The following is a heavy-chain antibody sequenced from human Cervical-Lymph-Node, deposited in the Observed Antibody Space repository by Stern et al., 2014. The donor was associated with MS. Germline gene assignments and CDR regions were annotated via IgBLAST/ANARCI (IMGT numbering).Heavy chain of an antibody. CDR2: VYPYDSNV. CDR1: GYTFSNYW. Sequence: VQLGQSGAELKKPGDSLKISCQVSGYTFSNYWIGWVRQMPGKGLEWMAIVYPYDSNVRYSPSFQGQVTVSADKSVSKAFLHWSSLKTSDTATYYCARLAGVTFGDYWGQGTRVTVSS. V-gene: IGHV5-51*01. CDR3: ARLAGVTFGDY. J-gene: IGHJ4*02. D-gene: IGHD3-16*01.